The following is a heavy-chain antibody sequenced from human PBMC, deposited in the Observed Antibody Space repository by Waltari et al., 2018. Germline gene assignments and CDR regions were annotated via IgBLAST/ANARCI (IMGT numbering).Heavy chain of an antibody. CDR2: SNPNSGGT. CDR1: GYTFTGYY. Sequence: QVQLVQSGAEVKKPGASVKVSCKASGYTFTGYYMHWVRQAPGQGLEGMGRSNPNSGGTNYAQKCQGRVTMTRDTSISTAYMELSSLKTEDTAVYYCTTGVYSSWRDDYWGQGTLVTVSS. J-gene: IGHJ4*02. CDR3: TTGVYSSWRDDY. V-gene: IGHV1-2*06. D-gene: IGHD6-13*01.